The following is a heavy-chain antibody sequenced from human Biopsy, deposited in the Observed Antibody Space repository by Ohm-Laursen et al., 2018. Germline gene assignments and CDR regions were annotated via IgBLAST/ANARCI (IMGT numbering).Heavy chain of an antibody. CDR3: ARDYDTSGYYYVS. CDR2: IFYRGST. D-gene: IGHD3-22*01. J-gene: IGHJ5*02. V-gene: IGHV4-39*01. Sequence: GTLSLTCIVSGGSISNNNYYWGWIRQPPGKGLEWIGSIFYRGSTYYKPSLKSRVNMSVDTSKNQFSLKLNSVTAADTAVYYCARDYDTSGYYYVSWGQGTLVTVSS. CDR1: GGSISNNNYY.